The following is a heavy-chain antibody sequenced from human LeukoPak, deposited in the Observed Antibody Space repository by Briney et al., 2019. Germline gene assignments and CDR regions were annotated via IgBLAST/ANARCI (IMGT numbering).Heavy chain of an antibody. CDR1: GGSISSSSYY. V-gene: IGHV4-39*07. CDR2: IYYSGST. Sequence: SETLSLTCTVSGGSISSSSYYWGWIRQPPGKGLEWIGSIYYSGSTYYNPSLKSRVTISVDTSKNQFSLKLSSVTAADTAVYYCAKDSSGFYDYWGQGTLVTVSS. D-gene: IGHD3-22*01. CDR3: AKDSSGFYDY. J-gene: IGHJ4*02.